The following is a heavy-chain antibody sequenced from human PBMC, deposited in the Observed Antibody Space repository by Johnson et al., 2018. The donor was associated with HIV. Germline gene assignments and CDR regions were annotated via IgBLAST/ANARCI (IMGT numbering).Heavy chain of an antibody. J-gene: IGHJ3*01. CDR3: ARDFGLGELSYETVDAFDF. D-gene: IGHD3-16*02. Sequence: QVLLVESGGGLVKPGGSLRLSCAASGFTFSDYYMSWIRQAPGKGLEWVSYMSSSGSTIYYPDSVKGRFTISRDNAKNSLYLQMNNLTTEDTAVYSYARDFGLGELSYETVDAFDFWGPGTLVTVSS. CDR1: GFTFSDYY. CDR2: MSSSGSTI. V-gene: IGHV3-11*04.